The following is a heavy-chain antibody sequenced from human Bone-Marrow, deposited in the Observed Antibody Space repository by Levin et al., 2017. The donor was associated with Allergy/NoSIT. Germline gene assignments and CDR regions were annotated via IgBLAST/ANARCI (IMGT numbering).Heavy chain of an antibody. CDR2: ISTTGSVI. V-gene: IGHV3-11*01. J-gene: IGHJ4*02. CDR3: ARDTWGRYCTSVTCSYDY. CDR1: GFNFSTYY. D-gene: IGHD2-2*01. Sequence: GESLKISCAASGFNFSTYYMSWVRQAPGKGLEWVSYISTTGSVIYYADSVKRRFTVSRDNDQSSLFLQMNSLRDEDTAMYYCARDTWGRYCTSVTCSYDYWGQGGLVTVSS.